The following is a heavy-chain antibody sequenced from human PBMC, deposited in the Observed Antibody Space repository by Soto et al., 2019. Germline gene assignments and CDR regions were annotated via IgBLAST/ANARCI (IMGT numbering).Heavy chain of an antibody. CDR2: IWYDGSNK. CDR3: ARDLGARIAAAGGNWFDP. V-gene: IGHV3-33*01. Sequence: QVQLVESGGGEVQPGRSLRLSCAASGFTFSSYGMHWVRQAPGKGLEWVAVIWYDGSNKYYADSVKGRFTISRDNSKNTLYLQMNSLRAEDTAVYYCARDLGARIAAAGGNWFDPWGQGTLVTVSS. CDR1: GFTFSSYG. J-gene: IGHJ5*02. D-gene: IGHD6-13*01.